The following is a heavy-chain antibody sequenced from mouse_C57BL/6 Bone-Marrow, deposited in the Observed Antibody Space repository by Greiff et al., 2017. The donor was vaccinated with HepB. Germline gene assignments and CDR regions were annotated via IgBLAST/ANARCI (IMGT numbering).Heavy chain of an antibody. CDR3: ARPGDYDLYFDY. CDR2: ISSGGSYT. V-gene: IGHV5-6*01. J-gene: IGHJ2*01. D-gene: IGHD2-4*01. Sequence: VQLKESGGDLVKPGGSLKLSCAASGFTFSSYGMSWVRQTPDKRLEWVATISSGGSYTYYPDSVKGRFPISRDNAKNTLYLQMSSLKSEDTAMYYCARPGDYDLYFDYWGQGTTLTVSS. CDR1: GFTFSSYG.